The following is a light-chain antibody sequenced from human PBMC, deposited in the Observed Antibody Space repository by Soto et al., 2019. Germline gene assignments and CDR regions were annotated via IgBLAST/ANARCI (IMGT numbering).Light chain of an antibody. CDR3: QSYDSSLSGFYV. CDR1: GSNIGAGYD. J-gene: IGLJ1*01. V-gene: IGLV1-40*01. CDR2: GNS. Sequence: QAVVTQPPSVSGAPGQRVTVSCTGSGSNIGAGYDVHWYQQLPGTAPKLLIYGNSNRPSGVPDRFSGSKSGTSASLAITGLQAEDEADDYCQSYDSSLSGFYVFGTGTKLTVL.